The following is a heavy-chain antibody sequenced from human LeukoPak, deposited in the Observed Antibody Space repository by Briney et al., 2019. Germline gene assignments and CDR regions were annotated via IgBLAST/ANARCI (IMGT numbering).Heavy chain of an antibody. D-gene: IGHD3-22*01. V-gene: IGHV4-39*01. CDR2: IYYSGST. CDR3: ARHGSGYSFDY. J-gene: IGHJ4*02. CDR1: GGSISSSSYY. Sequence: SETRSLTCTVSGGSISSSSYYWGWIRQPPGKGLEWIGSIYYSGSTYYNPSLKSRVTISVDTSKNQFSLKLSSVTAADTAVYYCARHGSGYSFDYWGQGTLVTVSS.